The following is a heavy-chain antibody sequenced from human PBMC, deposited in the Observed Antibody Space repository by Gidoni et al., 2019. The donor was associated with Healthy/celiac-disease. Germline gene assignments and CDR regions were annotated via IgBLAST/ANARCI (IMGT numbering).Heavy chain of an antibody. CDR1: GYSFTSYW. D-gene: IGHD2-21*02. V-gene: IGHV5-51*01. CDR2: IYPGDSDT. J-gene: IGHJ3*02. CDR3: ARFQSGHIVVVTATDAFDI. Sequence: EVQLVQSGAEVKKPGESLKISCKGSGYSFTSYWIGWVRQMPGKGLEWMGIIYPGDSDTRYSPSFQGQVTISADKSISTAYLQWSSLKASDTAMYYCARFQSGHIVVVTATDAFDIWGQGTMVTVSS.